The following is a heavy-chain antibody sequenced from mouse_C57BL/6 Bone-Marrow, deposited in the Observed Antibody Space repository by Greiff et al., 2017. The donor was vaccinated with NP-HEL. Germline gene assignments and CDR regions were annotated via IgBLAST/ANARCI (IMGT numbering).Heavy chain of an antibody. J-gene: IGHJ1*03. V-gene: IGHV1-52*01. CDR2: IDPSDSET. CDR1: GYTFTSYW. CDR3: ARGYDYDDWYFDV. D-gene: IGHD2-4*01. Sequence: QVQLQQPGAELVRPGSSVKLSCKASGYTFTSYWMHWVKQRPIPGLEWIGNIDPSDSETHYNQKFKDKATLTVEKSSSTAYMQLSSRTSEDSAVYYFARGYDYDDWYFDVWGTGTTVTVSS.